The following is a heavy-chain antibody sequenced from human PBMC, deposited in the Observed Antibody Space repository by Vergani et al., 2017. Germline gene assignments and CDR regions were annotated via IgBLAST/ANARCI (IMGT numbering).Heavy chain of an antibody. Sequence: EVQLVESGGGLVQPGRSLRLSCAASGFTFDDYAMQWVRQAPGKGLEWVSGISWNSGSIGYADSVKCGFHISRDKAKNSMYLQMNSLRAEETAVYYWASPRSHSSSWYVDYFYYGMDVWGQGTTVTVSS. CDR2: ISWNSGSI. D-gene: IGHD6-13*01. V-gene: IGHV3-9*01. J-gene: IGHJ6*02. CDR3: ASPRSHSSSWYVDYFYYGMDV. CDR1: GFTFDDYA.